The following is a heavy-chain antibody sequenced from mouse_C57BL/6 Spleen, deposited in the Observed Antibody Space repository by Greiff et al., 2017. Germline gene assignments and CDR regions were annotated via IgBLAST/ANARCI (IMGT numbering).Heavy chain of an antibody. Sequence: QVQLQQPGAELVKPGASVKLSCKASGYTFTSYWMHWVKQRPGQGLEWIGMIHPNSGSPNYKEKFKSQATLTVDTSSSTAYMQLSSLTSEDSAVYYCAGKDYFDYWGPGTTLTVSS. V-gene: IGHV1-64*01. J-gene: IGHJ2*01. CDR3: AGKDYFDY. CDR1: GYTFTSYW. CDR2: IHPNSGSP.